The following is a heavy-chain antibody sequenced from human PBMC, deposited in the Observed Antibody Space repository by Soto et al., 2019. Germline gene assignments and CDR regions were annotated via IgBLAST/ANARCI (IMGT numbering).Heavy chain of an antibody. Sequence: QVQLVQSGAEVRKPGASVKVSCKASGYTFNRHYIQWVRQAPGQGLEWMGMIDPSGADTNYAKKFQGRVTLTSDTSTSTVYMELSSLRSEDTDVYYCVKRRGVGLTRSSFDYWGPGTLVIVSS. J-gene: IGHJ4*02. CDR3: VKRRGVGLTRSSFDY. CDR2: IDPSGADT. D-gene: IGHD1-26*01. V-gene: IGHV1-46*02. CDR1: GYTFNRHY.